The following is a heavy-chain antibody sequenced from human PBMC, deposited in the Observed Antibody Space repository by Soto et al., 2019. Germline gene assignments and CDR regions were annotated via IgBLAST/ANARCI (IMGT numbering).Heavy chain of an antibody. CDR1: GFTFSSYW. CDR3: ASIGQRGYSYGHDY. CDR2: INSDGSST. J-gene: IGHJ4*02. V-gene: IGHV3-74*01. D-gene: IGHD5-18*01. Sequence: GGSLRLSCAASGFTFSSYWMHWVRQAPGKGLVWVSRINSDGSSTSYADSVKGRFTISRDNAKNTLYLQMNSLRAEDTAVYYCASIGQRGYSYGHDYWGQGTLVTVSS.